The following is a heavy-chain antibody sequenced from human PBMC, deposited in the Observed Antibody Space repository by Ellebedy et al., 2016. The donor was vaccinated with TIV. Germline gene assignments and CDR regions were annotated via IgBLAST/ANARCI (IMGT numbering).Heavy chain of an antibody. D-gene: IGHD3-10*01. CDR1: GGSISSYY. Sequence: SETLSLTCTVSGGSISSYYWSWIRQPPGKGLEWIGYIYYSGSTNYNPSLKSRVTISVDTSKNQFSLKLSSVTAADTAVYYCARDSWRFGRYGMDVWGQGTTVTVSS. CDR2: IYYSGST. J-gene: IGHJ6*02. CDR3: ARDSWRFGRYGMDV. V-gene: IGHV4-59*01.